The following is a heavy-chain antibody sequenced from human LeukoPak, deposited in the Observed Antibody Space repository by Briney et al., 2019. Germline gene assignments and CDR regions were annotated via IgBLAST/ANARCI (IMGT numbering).Heavy chain of an antibody. CDR3: ARAPDYYDSSGLPDY. J-gene: IGHJ4*02. CDR1: GGSFSGYY. D-gene: IGHD3-22*01. Sequence: SETLSLTCAVYGGSFSGYYWSWIRQPPGKGLEWIGEINHSGSTNYNPSLKSRVTISVDTSKNQFSLKLSSVTAADTAVYYCARAPDYYDSSGLPDYWGQGTLVTVSS. V-gene: IGHV4-34*01. CDR2: INHSGST.